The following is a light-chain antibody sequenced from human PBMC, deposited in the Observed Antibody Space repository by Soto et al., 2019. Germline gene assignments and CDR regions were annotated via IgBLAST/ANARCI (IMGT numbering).Light chain of an antibody. V-gene: IGKV3-15*01. J-gene: IGKJ4*01. Sequence: EKVMTQSPATLSVSPGERATLSCRASQSVSSNLAWYQQKPGQVPRLLIYGASTRATGIPARFSGSGSGTEFTLTISSLQSEDFAVYYCQQYNNWPLLTFGGGTKVEIK. CDR3: QQYNNWPLLT. CDR2: GAS. CDR1: QSVSSN.